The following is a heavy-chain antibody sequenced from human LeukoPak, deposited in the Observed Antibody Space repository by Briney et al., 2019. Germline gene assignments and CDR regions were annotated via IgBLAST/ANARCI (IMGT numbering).Heavy chain of an antibody. Sequence: PGGSLRLSCVASGFTFKNNWMHWVRQAPGRGLMWVSRINTDGSRTTYADPVRGRFTISRDNAKSTLYLQMSSLKAEDTAVYYCARIIGYSNQFDYWGQGTLLTVSS. D-gene: IGHD5-18*01. CDR2: INTDGSRT. CDR3: ARIIGYSNQFDY. J-gene: IGHJ4*02. V-gene: IGHV3-74*03. CDR1: GFTFKNNW.